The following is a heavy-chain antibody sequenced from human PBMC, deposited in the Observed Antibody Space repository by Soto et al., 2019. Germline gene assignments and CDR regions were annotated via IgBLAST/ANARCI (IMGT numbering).Heavy chain of an antibody. V-gene: IGHV4-30-4*01. D-gene: IGHD5-12*01. Sequence: QVQLQEAGPGLMKPSQTLSLTCSVSGGSINSGDYYWSWIRQSPGKGLEWIGYIYYSGSPYYNPSLKSRSPIPIDTSKNQFFLDVDSVTAADTAVYYCARLYTGYEAFDYWGQGTLVTVSS. CDR3: ARLYTGYEAFDY. J-gene: IGHJ4*02. CDR1: GGSINSGDYY. CDR2: IYYSGSP.